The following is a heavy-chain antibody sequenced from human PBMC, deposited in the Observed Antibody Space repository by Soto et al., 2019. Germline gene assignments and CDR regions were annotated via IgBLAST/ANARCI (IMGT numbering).Heavy chain of an antibody. J-gene: IGHJ5*02. CDR3: ERHAGTTRCFDP. V-gene: IGHV5-51*01. Sequence: GESLKISCKGSGYSFTSYWIGWVRQMPGKGLEWMGIIYPGDSDTRYSPSLQGKDTISADKSISTAYLPWSSLEDSDTYMYYCERHAGTTRCFDPWGQGTLVTVSS. CDR2: IYPGDSDT. CDR1: GYSFTSYW. D-gene: IGHD1-1*01.